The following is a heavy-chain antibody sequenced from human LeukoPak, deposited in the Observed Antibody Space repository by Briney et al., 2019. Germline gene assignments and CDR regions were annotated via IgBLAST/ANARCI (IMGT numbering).Heavy chain of an antibody. V-gene: IGHV1-8*01. D-gene: IGHD4-17*01. CDR1: GYTFTSYD. J-gene: IGHJ3*02. CDR2: MNPNSGNT. Sequence: ASVTVSCKASGYTFTSYDINWVRQATGQGLEWMVWMNPNSGNTGYTQKFQGRVTMTRNTSISTAYMELSSLRSEDTAVYYCASRTRTGAFDIWGQGTMVTVSS. CDR3: ASRTRTGAFDI.